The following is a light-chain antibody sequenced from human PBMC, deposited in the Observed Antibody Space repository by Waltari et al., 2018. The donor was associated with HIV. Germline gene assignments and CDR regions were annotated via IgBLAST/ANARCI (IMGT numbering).Light chain of an antibody. V-gene: IGLV2-8*01. CDR3: SSFANRDGFYVL. Sequence: QSALTQPPSASGSPGQSVTLPCTGTNSDIGTYDYVPWYQQHPGKTPKLVISEVTKRPSGVSDRFSGSKSGNTAFLTVSGLQAEDEADYYCSSFANRDGFYVLFGGGTRLTVL. CDR2: EVT. CDR1: NSDIGTYDY. J-gene: IGLJ2*01.